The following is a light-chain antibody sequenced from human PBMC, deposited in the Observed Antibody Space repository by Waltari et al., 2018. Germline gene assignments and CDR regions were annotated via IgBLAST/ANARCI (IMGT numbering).Light chain of an antibody. J-gene: IGLJ1*01. V-gene: IGLV2-23*01. CDR1: RHDIGNYYL. CDR2: GAT. CDR3: FSFVAANSFV. Sequence: QSALTQPASVSGSPGQSITLSCTGTRHDIGNYYLVPWYQQRPGEAPKLLMYGATKRPSGVSNRFSGSKSGKTASLTISGLQTEDEADYYCFSFVAANSFVFGPGTKVTVL.